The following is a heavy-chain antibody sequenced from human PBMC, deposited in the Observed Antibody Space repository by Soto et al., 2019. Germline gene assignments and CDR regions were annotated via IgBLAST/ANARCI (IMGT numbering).Heavy chain of an antibody. CDR3: AKGGVAAARGYFDH. CDR2: ISGSGSVT. Sequence: EVQLLESGGGLVKPGGSLRLSCAASGFIFRNYGLSWVRQAPGKGLEWVSDISGSGSVTNYADSVKGRFTISRDNSNNPLSLQMDSLRAEDTAVYYCAKGGVAAARGYFDHWGQGTRVTVSS. J-gene: IGHJ4*02. D-gene: IGHD6-13*01. V-gene: IGHV3-23*01. CDR1: GFIFRNYG.